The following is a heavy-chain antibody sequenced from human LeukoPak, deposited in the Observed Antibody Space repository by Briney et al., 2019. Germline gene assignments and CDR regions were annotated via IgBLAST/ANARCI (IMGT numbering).Heavy chain of an antibody. CDR1: GGSISSGGYY. CDR2: IYYSGST. Sequence: SETLSLTCTVSGGSISSGGYYWSWIRQHPGKGLEWIGYIYYSGSTYYNPSLKSRVTISVDTSKNQFSLKLSSVTAADTAVYYCARRGSSSRINWFDPWGQGTLVTVSS. V-gene: IGHV4-31*03. CDR3: ARRGSSSRINWFDP. D-gene: IGHD6-13*01. J-gene: IGHJ5*02.